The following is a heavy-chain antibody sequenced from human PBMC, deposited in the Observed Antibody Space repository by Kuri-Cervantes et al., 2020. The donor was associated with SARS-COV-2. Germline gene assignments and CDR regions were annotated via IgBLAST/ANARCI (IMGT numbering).Heavy chain of an antibody. Sequence: GESLKISCAASGFTFSSYAMHWVRQAPGKGLEWVAVISYDGGNKYYADSVKGRFTISRDNSKNTLYLQMNSLRAEDTAVYYCARGRYFDWFTYFDYWGQGTLVTVSS. CDR3: ARGRYFDWFTYFDY. CDR1: GFTFSSYA. CDR2: ISYDGGNK. D-gene: IGHD3-9*01. V-gene: IGHV3-30*04. J-gene: IGHJ4*02.